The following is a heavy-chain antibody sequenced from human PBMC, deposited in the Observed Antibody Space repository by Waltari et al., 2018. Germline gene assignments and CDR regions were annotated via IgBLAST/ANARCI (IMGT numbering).Heavy chain of an antibody. J-gene: IGHJ6*03. CDR1: GGSISSYY. Sequence: QVQLPESGSGLVKPSETLSLTCTVSGGSISSYYWSWIRQPPGKGLEWIGYIYYSGSTNYNPSLKSRVTISVDTSKNQFSLKLSSVTAADTAVYYCARDNGCSSTSCYRGYYYYYMDVWGKGTTVTVSS. CDR2: IYYSGST. V-gene: IGHV4-59*01. D-gene: IGHD2-2*01. CDR3: ARDNGCSSTSCYRGYYYYYMDV.